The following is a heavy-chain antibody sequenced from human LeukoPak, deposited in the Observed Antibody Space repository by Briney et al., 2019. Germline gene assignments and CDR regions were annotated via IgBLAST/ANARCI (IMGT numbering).Heavy chain of an antibody. V-gene: IGHV4-39*07. D-gene: IGHD3-16*02. CDR3: ARDQKTYYDYVWGSYRPWVPYYFDY. J-gene: IGHJ4*02. CDR2: IYYSGST. Sequence: PSETLSLTCTVSGGSISSSSYYWGWIRQPPGKGLEWIGSIYYSGSTYYNPSLKSRVTISVDTSKNQFSLKLSSVTAADTAVYYCARDQKTYYDYVWGSYRPWVPYYFDYWGQGTLVTVSS. CDR1: GGSISSSSYY.